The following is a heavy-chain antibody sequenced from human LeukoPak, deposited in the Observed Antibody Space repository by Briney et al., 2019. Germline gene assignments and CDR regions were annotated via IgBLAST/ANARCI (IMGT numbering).Heavy chain of an antibody. V-gene: IGHV3-7*05. CDR1: GLTFSSYW. Sequence: GGSLRLSCAASGLTFSSYWMSWVRQAPGKVLEWVANIKEDGSEKYYVVSVKGRFTISRDNAKNSLYLQMNSLRAEDTAVYYCARLPLTARRHFDYWGQGTLVKVSS. CDR3: ARLPLTARRHFDY. CDR2: IKEDGSEK. J-gene: IGHJ4*02. D-gene: IGHD2-21*02.